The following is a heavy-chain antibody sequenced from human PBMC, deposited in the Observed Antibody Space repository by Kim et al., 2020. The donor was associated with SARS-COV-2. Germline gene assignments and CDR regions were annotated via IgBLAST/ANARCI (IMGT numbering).Heavy chain of an antibody. D-gene: IGHD1-26*01. CDR1: GFNFSYYG. J-gene: IGHJ4*01. CDR3: ARSFNKGVVGATSFDY. CDR2: IWYDGSKK. V-gene: IGHV3-33*01. Sequence: GGSLILSCATSGFNFSYYGMHWVRQAPGKGLEWVGVIWYDGSKKYYADSVKGRFTISRDNSKNTLYLHMNGLRAEDTAVYYCARSFNKGVVGATSFDYWG.